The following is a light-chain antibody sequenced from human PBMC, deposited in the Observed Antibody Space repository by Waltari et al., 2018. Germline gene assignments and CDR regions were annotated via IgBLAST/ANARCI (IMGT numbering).Light chain of an antibody. J-gene: IGKJ2*01. CDR3: QQRGSWPRT. CDR2: DAS. CDR1: QSVSSN. V-gene: IGKV3-11*01. Sequence: EIVLTQSPATLSLSPGERATPSCRASQSVSSNLGWYQQKPGLAPRLLIFDASNRATGIPARFSGSGSGTDFTLTISSLEPEDFAVYYCQQRGSWPRTFGQGTKLEIK.